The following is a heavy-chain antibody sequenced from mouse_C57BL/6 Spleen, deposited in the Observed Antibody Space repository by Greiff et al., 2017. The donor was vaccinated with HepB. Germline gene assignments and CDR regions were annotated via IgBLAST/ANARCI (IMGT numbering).Heavy chain of an antibody. D-gene: IGHD2-4*01. CDR1: GFTFSDYY. CDR3: SRQGYDYDGGYYFDY. J-gene: IGHJ2*01. Sequence: EVNVVESGGGLVQPGGSLKLSCAASGFTFSDYYMYWVRQTPEKRLEWVAYISNGGGSTYYPDTVKGRFTISRDNAKNTLYLQMSRLKSEDTAMYYWSRQGYDYDGGYYFDYWGQGTTLTVSS. CDR2: ISNGGGST. V-gene: IGHV5-12*01.